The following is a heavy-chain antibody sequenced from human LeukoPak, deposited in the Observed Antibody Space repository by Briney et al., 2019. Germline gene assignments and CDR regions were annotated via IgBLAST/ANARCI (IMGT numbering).Heavy chain of an antibody. CDR3: ARVSVSGYGYYYFDY. J-gene: IGHJ4*02. Sequence: SETLSLTCTVSGGSIRSSYWTWIRQPPGKGLEWIGYMYYSGSTKYNPSLKRRVTMSVDTSQNQFSLKLSSVTAADTAVYHCARVSVSGYGYYYFDYWGQGTLVTVSS. CDR2: MYYSGST. V-gene: IGHV4-59*01. CDR1: GGSIRSSY. D-gene: IGHD5-12*01.